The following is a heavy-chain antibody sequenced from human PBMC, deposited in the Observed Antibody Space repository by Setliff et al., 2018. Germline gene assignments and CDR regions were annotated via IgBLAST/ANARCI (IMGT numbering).Heavy chain of an antibody. J-gene: IGHJ4*02. CDR1: GDSISTDY. V-gene: IGHV4-59*01. CDR2: INYSGTT. Sequence: SETLSLTCTVSGDSISTDYWSWIRQPPGKGLEWIGCINYSGTTTYNPSLRSRVTMSVDTSKSQFSLDLTSVTAADTAVYFCARGLLGASRTGLVYWGQGTLVTVSS. D-gene: IGHD1-26*01. CDR3: ARGLLGASRTGLVY.